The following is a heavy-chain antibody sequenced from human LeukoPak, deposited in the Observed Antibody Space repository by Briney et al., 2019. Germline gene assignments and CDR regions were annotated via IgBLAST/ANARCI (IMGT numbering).Heavy chain of an antibody. V-gene: IGHV3-7*04. CDR2: IKEDGSDK. D-gene: IGHD3-22*01. CDR1: GFTFSSYW. Sequence: GGSLRLSCAASGFTFSSYWMAWVRQAPGKGLEWVANIKEDGSDKYCLDSVKGRFTISRDNAKNSLYLQMNSLRAEDTAVYYCARGGHYSDSGGYYHDAFNIWGRGTVVTVSS. CDR3: ARGGHYSDSGGYYHDAFNI. J-gene: IGHJ3*02.